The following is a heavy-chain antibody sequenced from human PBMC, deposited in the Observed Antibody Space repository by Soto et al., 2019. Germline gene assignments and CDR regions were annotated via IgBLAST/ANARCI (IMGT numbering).Heavy chain of an antibody. Sequence: SETLSLTCAVHGGSFSGYYWDWIRQPPGKGLEWIGEVNHSGSTYYNPSLKSRVTISVDRSKNQFSLKLSSVTAADTAVYYCARVGMAAAEYPYYYYGMDVWGQGTTVTVSS. CDR2: VNHSGST. CDR1: GGSFSGYY. D-gene: IGHD6-13*01. CDR3: ARVGMAAAEYPYYYYGMDV. V-gene: IGHV4-34*01. J-gene: IGHJ6*02.